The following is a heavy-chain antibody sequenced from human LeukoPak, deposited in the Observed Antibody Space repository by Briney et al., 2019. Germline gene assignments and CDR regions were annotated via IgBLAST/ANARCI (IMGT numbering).Heavy chain of an antibody. CDR3: AKDIGSYYDY. CDR1: GFTFSTYW. J-gene: IGHJ4*02. D-gene: IGHD3-10*01. V-gene: IGHV3-7*01. Sequence: GGSLRLSCAASGFTFSTYWMTWVRQAPGKGLEWVANIKQDGSEKYYVDSVKGRFTISRDNAKNSLYLEMNSLRAEDTAVYYCAKDIGSYYDYWGQGILVTVSS. CDR2: IKQDGSEK.